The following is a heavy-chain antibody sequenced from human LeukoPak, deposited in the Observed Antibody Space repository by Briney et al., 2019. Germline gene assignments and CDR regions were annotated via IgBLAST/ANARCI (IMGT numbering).Heavy chain of an antibody. D-gene: IGHD2-15*01. V-gene: IGHV3-23*01. CDR3: AKDLQDSWAVDY. CDR1: RFTFSSYG. Sequence: GGSLRLSCAASRFTFSSYGMRWVRQAPGKGLEWVSHIGVGGDTDFADSVKGRFTISRDNSKKTLYLQMNSLTADDTALYYCAKDLQDSWAVDYWGPGVLVTVSS. CDR2: IGVGGDT. J-gene: IGHJ4*02.